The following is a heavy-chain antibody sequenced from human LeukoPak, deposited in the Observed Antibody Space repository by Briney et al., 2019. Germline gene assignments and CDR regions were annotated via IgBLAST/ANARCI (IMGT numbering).Heavy chain of an antibody. V-gene: IGHV1-69*15. Sequence: GSSVKVSCKASGGTFSSYAISWVRQAPGQGLEWMGRIIPIFGTANYAQKFQGRVTITADESTSTAYMELSSLRSEDTAVYYCARAPGVRYFDWLYTKFDPWGQGTLVTVSS. CDR3: ARAPGVRYFDWLYTKFDP. D-gene: IGHD3-9*01. CDR1: GGTFSSYA. J-gene: IGHJ5*02. CDR2: IIPIFGTA.